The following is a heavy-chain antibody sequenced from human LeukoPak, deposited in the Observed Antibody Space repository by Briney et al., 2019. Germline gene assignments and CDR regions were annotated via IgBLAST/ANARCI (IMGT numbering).Heavy chain of an antibody. Sequence: GGSLRLSCAASGFTFSSYWMSWVRQAPGKGLEWVANIKQDGSEKYYVDSVKGRFTISRDNAKNSLYLQMNSLRAEDTAVYYCAREYYSSGWYKSAAFDIWGQGTMVTVSS. D-gene: IGHD6-19*01. CDR2: IKQDGSEK. V-gene: IGHV3-7*01. CDR1: GFTFSSYW. CDR3: AREYYSSGWYKSAAFDI. J-gene: IGHJ3*02.